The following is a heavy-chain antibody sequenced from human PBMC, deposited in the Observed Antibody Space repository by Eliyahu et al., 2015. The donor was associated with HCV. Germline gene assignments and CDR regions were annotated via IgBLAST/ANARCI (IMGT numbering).Heavy chain of an antibody. CDR3: AKAPGSSGSIGHFVY. D-gene: IGHD3-22*01. CDR2: ISGSGGST. Sequence: EVQLLESGGGLVQPGGSLRXSCAXSGFTFSSYAMSWVRQAPGKGLEWVSAISGSGGSTYYADSVKGRFTISRDNSKNTLYLQMNSLRAEDTAVYYCAKAPGSSGSIGHFVYWGQGTLVTVSS. CDR1: GFTFSSYA. J-gene: IGHJ4*02. V-gene: IGHV3-23*01.